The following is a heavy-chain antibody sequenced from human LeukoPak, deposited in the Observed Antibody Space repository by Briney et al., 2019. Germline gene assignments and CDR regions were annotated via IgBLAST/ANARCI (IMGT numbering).Heavy chain of an antibody. D-gene: IGHD3-22*01. J-gene: IGHJ4*02. CDR2: ISYDGSNK. V-gene: IGHV3-30-3*02. CDR3: ASISYGANYYDSSGYYPFDY. CDR1: GFTFRNYA. Sequence: PGRSLRLSCAASGFTFRNYAMHWVRQAPGKGLEWVAVISYDGSNKYYADSVKGRFTISRDNSKNTLYLQMNSLRAEDTAVYYCASISYGANYYDSSGYYPFDYWGQGTLVTVSS.